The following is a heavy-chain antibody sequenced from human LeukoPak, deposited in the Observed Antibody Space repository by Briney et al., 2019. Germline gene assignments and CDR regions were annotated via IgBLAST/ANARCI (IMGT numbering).Heavy chain of an antibody. V-gene: IGHV3-30*04. J-gene: IGHJ4*02. Sequence: GGSLRRSCSASGFTFSSYAMHWVRQAPGEGLEWLAVISYDRSNKYYADSVKGLFTISRENSKNTLYMQMNSLRAEDTAVYYCARSARLMKGVVEVTALDDWGQGTLVTVSS. D-gene: IGHD3-3*01. CDR1: GFTFSSYA. CDR3: ARSARLMKGVVEVTALDD. CDR2: ISYDRSNK.